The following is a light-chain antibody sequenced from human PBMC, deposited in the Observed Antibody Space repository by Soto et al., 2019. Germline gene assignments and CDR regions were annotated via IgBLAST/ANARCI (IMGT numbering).Light chain of an antibody. Sequence: DTQMNQSPSSLSASVGDRVTITCRTSQPISDYLNWYQQKPGKAPSLLIYTASNLQTGVPSRFSGSGSGTHFTLTISSLQPEDFATYYCQQSYNTPRTFGQGTKVDIK. V-gene: IGKV1-39*01. CDR3: QQSYNTPRT. CDR2: TAS. J-gene: IGKJ1*01. CDR1: QPISDY.